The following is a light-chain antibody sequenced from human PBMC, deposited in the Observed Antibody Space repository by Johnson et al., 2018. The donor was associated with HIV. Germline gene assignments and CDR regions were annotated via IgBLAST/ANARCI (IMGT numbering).Light chain of an antibody. J-gene: IGLJ1*01. CDR2: ENN. V-gene: IGLV1-51*02. CDR1: SSNIGNNY. CDR3: GTWDSSLSAYV. Sequence: QSVLTQPPSVSAAPGQKVTISCSGSSSNIGNNYVSWYQQLPGTAPKLLIYENNKRPSGIPDRFSGSKSGTSATLGITGLQTGDDADYYCGTWDSSLSAYVFGTGTKFTVL.